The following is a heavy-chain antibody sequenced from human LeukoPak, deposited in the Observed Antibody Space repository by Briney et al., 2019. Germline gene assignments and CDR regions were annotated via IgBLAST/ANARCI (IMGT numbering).Heavy chain of an antibody. CDR1: GGSISSGGYS. CDR3: AREGSGTFDY. D-gene: IGHD1-26*01. V-gene: IGHV4-30-2*01. J-gene: IGHJ4*02. CDR2: IYHSGST. Sequence: KASQTLSLTCAVYGGSISSGGYSWSWIRQPPGKGLEWIGYIYHSGSTYYNPSLKSRVTISVDRSKNQFSLKLSSVTAADTAVYYCAREGSGTFDYWGQGTLVTVSS.